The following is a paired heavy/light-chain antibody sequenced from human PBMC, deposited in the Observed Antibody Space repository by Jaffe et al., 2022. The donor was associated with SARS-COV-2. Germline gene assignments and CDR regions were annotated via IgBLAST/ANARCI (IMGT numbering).Light chain of an antibody. CDR3: IQVTQFPYT. J-gene: IGKJ2*01. V-gene: IGKV2-24*01. CDR1: ESLVDSRGHTY. CDR2: KIS. Sequence: DIVMTQTPLSSPVTLGQPASISCRSSESLVDSRGHTYLSWLQQRPGQPPRLLIYKISNRFSGVPDRFSGSGAGTDFTLKISRVEAEDVGVYYCIQVTQFPYTFGQGTKLEIK.
Heavy chain of an antibody. J-gene: IGHJ4*02. CDR1: GFTFSNYY. CDR2: LNQDGGAK. V-gene: IGHV3-7*01. Sequence: EVQLVESGGGLVQPGESLTLSCAASGFTFSNYYMIWVRQAPGKGLEWVATLNQDGGAKYFVDSLRGRFTISRDNAKNSLYLEMNSLRAEDTAVYYCARVGHDFLTGYTHFDYWGQGALVTVSS. CDR3: ARVGHDFLTGYTHFDY. D-gene: IGHD3-9*01.